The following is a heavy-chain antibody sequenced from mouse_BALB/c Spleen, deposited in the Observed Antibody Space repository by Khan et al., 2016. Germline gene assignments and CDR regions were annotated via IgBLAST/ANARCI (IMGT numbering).Heavy chain of an antibody. CDR3: ADALFFY. V-gene: IGHV1-87*01. Sequence: QVRLQQSGAELARPGASVRLSCKASGYTSANYWMQWVKQRPGQGLEWIGSIYPGDGDTRYSQKFKDKATSTADKSSSSAYMHLRSVASEDSAVYYCADALFFYWGQGTLVTVSA. CDR1: GYTSANYW. J-gene: IGHJ3*01. D-gene: IGHD6-1*01. CDR2: IYPGDGDT.